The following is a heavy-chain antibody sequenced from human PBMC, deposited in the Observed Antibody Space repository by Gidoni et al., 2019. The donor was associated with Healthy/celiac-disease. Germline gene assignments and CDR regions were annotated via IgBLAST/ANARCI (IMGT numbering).Heavy chain of an antibody. V-gene: IGHV4-61*01. CDR3: ARGGRGSYYRFEAFDI. Sequence: QVQLQESGPGLVKLSATLSLTCTVSGGSVSSGSYYWSWIRQPPGKGLEWIGYIYYSGSTNYNPSLKSRVTISVDTSKNQFSLKLSSVTAADTAVYYCARGGRGSYYRFEAFDIWGQGTMVTVSS. CDR1: GGSVSSGSYY. J-gene: IGHJ3*02. CDR2: IYYSGST. D-gene: IGHD1-26*01.